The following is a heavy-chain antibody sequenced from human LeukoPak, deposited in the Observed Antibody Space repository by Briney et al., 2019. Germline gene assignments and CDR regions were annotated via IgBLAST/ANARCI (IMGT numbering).Heavy chain of an antibody. CDR1: GFTFSSYG. Sequence: GGTLRLSCAASGFTFSSYGMSWVRQAPGKGLEWVSCISGSGGSTYYADSVKGRFTISRDNSKNTLYLQMNSLRAEDTAVYYCARVGGHYYYGSGSYEVWGQGTLVTVSS. V-gene: IGHV3-23*01. J-gene: IGHJ4*02. CDR3: ARVGGHYYYGSGSYEV. CDR2: ISGSGGST. D-gene: IGHD3-10*01.